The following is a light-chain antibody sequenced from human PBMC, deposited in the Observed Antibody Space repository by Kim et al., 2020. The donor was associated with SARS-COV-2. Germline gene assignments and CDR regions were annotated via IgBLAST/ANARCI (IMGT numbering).Light chain of an antibody. CDR3: QSYDSSLGGSV. J-gene: IGLJ2*01. Sequence: RVTISCTGNTSNSGAGYDVHWYQQLPGAAPKRLIYTNINRPSGVPDRFFGSKSGTSASLAITGLQAADEADYYCQSYDSSLGGSVFGGGTQLTVL. CDR1: TSNSGAGYD. V-gene: IGLV1-40*01. CDR2: TNI.